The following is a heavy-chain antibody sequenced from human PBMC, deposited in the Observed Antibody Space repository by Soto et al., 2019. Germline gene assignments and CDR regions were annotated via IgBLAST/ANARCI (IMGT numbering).Heavy chain of an antibody. Sequence: SETLSLTCTVSGGSLSSGDFYWSWIRQPPGKGLEWIGYIYYSGSTYYNPSLKSRVTISVDTSKNQFSLKLNSVTAADTAVYYCARDPNPIGYGHYYGMDVWGQGTTVTVS. CDR2: IYYSGST. CDR3: ARDPNPIGYGHYYGMDV. D-gene: IGHD6-13*01. V-gene: IGHV4-30-4*01. J-gene: IGHJ6*02. CDR1: GGSLSSGDFY.